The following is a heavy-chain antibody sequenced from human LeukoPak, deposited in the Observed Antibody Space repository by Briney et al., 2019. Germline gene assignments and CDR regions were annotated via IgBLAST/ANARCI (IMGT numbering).Heavy chain of an antibody. CDR3: VRVYSGSPDPAY. V-gene: IGHV3-21*01. J-gene: IGHJ4*02. CDR1: GFTFSSYS. Sequence: GGSLRLSCAASGFTFSSYSMNWVRQAPGKGLEWVSSISSNNSYIYYADSVQGRFTISRDNAKNSLYLEMNSLRADDTAVYYCVRVYSGSPDPAYWGQGTLVTVSS. CDR2: ISSNNSYI. D-gene: IGHD1-26*01.